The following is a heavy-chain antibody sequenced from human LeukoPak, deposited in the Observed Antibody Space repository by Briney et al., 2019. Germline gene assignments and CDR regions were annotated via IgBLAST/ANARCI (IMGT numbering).Heavy chain of an antibody. CDR1: GGSFSGYY. CDR2: INHSGNT. V-gene: IGHV4-34*01. D-gene: IGHD6-19*01. CDR3: ARRGGSDQLWLVQSDDY. Sequence: SETLSLTCAVYGGSFSGYYWSWIRQPPGKGLEWIGEINHSGNTNYNPSLKSRVTISVDTSKNQFSLKLTSVTAADTAVYYCARRGGSDQLWLVQSDDYWGQGTLVTVSS. J-gene: IGHJ4*02.